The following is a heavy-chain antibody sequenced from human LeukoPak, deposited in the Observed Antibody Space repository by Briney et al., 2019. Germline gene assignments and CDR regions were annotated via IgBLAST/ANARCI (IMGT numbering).Heavy chain of an antibody. J-gene: IGHJ4*02. V-gene: IGHV4-59*01. CDR1: GGSISSYY. CDR3: ARGLVTMPPDY. Sequence: SETLSLTCTVSGGSISSYYWSWIRQPPGKGLEWIGYIYYSGSTNYNPSLKSRVTISVDTSKNQFSLKLSSVTAADTAVYYCARGLVTMPPDYWGQGTLVTVSS. CDR2: IYYSGST. D-gene: IGHD3-10*01.